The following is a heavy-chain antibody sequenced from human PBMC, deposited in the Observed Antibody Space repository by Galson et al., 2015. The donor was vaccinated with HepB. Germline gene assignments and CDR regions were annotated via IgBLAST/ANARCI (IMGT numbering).Heavy chain of an antibody. J-gene: IGHJ4*02. CDR1: GFTFSNYG. CDR2: ISSSSSTI. Sequence: SLRLSCAASGFTFSNYGMHWVRQAPGKGLEWVSYISSSSSTIYYADAVKRRFTISRDTAKTLLHLLMNSLRDEDTAGYYCARDRAGLRRDYWVQGTLVTASS. D-gene: IGHD2-21*01. CDR3: ARDRAGLRRDY. V-gene: IGHV3-48*02.